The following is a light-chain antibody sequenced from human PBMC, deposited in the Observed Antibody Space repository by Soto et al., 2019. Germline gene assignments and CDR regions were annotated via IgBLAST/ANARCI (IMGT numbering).Light chain of an antibody. CDR3: CSYACSIIPAV. J-gene: IGLJ7*01. Sequence: QSALTQPASVSGSPGQSITISCTGTSSDVGSYNLVSWYQQHPGKAPKLMIYEVSKRPSGVSNRFSGSKSGNTASLTISGLQAEDEADYYCCSYACSIIPAVFGGGTQLTVL. CDR2: EVS. CDR1: SSDVGSYNL. V-gene: IGLV2-23*02.